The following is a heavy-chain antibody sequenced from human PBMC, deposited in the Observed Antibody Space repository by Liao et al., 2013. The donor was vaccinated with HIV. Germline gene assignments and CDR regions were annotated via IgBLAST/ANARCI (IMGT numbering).Heavy chain of an antibody. D-gene: IGHD2-15*01. CDR2: INHSGST. CDR3: AREYCSGGSCYRPAGAFDI. CDR1: GGSFSGYY. Sequence: QVQLQQWGAGLLKPSETLSLTCAVYGGSFSGYYWSWIRQPPGKGLEWIGEINHSGSTNYNPSLKSRVTISVDTSKNQFSLKLSSVTAADTAVYYCAREYCSGGSCYRPAGAFDIWGQGTMVTVSS. V-gene: IGHV4-34*01. J-gene: IGHJ3*02.